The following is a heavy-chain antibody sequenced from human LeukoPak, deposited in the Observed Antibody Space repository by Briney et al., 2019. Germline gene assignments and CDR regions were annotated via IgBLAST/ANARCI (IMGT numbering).Heavy chain of an antibody. CDR2: ISASGGGT. D-gene: IGHD6-13*01. CDR3: AKGEYTSRWYAAYFQH. CDR1: GFTFSSYA. J-gene: IGHJ1*01. Sequence: GGSLRLSCAASGFTFSSYAMSRVRQAPGKGLEWVSGISASGGGTYYADSVKGRFTISRDNSKNTLSLQMKSLRAEDTAVYYCAKGEYTSRWYAAYFQHWGQGTLVTVSS. V-gene: IGHV3-23*01.